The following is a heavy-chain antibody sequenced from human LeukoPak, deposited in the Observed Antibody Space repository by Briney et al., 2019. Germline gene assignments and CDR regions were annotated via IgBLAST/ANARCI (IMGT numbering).Heavy chain of an antibody. CDR3: ARAPVSAAMFMFDY. CDR1: GFTFSSYG. CDR2: IWYDGSNK. J-gene: IGHJ4*02. Sequence: PGGSLRLSCAASGFTFSSYGMHWVRQAPGKGLEWVAVIWYDGSNKYYADSVKGRFTISRDNSKNTLYLQMNSLRAEDTAVYYCARAPVSAAMFMFDYWGQGTLVTVSS. V-gene: IGHV3-33*01. D-gene: IGHD2-2*01.